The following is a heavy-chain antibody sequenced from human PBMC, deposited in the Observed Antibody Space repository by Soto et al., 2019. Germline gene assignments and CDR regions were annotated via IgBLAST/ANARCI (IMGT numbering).Heavy chain of an antibody. CDR3: ARDRGGYSGYDYDY. CDR1: GFTVSSNY. J-gene: IGHJ4*02. V-gene: IGHV3-66*01. Sequence: EVQLVESGGGLVQPGGSLRLSCAASGFTVSSNYMSWVRQAPGKGLEWVSVIYSGGSTYYADSVKGRFTISRDNSKNTLYLQMNILRAEDTAVYYCARDRGGYSGYDYDYWGQGTLVTVSS. D-gene: IGHD5-12*01. CDR2: IYSGGST.